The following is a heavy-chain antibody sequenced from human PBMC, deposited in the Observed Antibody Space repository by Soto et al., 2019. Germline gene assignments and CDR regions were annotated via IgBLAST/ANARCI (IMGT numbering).Heavy chain of an antibody. CDR1: GFTFSSYG. J-gene: IGHJ4*02. CDR3: ARDRGWVVAASGLDY. V-gene: IGHV3-33*01. CDR2: IWYDGSNK. D-gene: IGHD2-15*01. Sequence: QVQLVESGGGVVQPGRSLRLSCAASGFTFSSYGMHWVRQAPGKGLEWVAVIWYDGSNKYYADSVKGRFTISRGNSKNTLYLQMNSLRAEDTAVYYCARDRGWVVAASGLDYWGQGTLVTVSS.